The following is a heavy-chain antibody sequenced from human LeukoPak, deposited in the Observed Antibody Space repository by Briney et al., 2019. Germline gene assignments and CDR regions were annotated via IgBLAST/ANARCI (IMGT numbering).Heavy chain of an antibody. Sequence: ASVKVSCKASGYTFTSYAISWVRQAPGQGLEWMGGIIPIFGTANYAQKFQGRVTITADESTSTAYMELSSLRSEDTAVYYCARDRIPYWYFDLWGRGTLVTVSS. V-gene: IGHV1-69*13. J-gene: IGHJ2*01. CDR3: ARDRIPYWYFDL. CDR2: IIPIFGTA. CDR1: GYTFTSYA.